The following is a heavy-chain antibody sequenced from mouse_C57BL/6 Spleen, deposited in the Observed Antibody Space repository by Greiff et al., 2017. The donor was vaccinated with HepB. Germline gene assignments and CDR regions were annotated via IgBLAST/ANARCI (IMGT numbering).Heavy chain of an antibody. V-gene: IGHV1-50*01. CDR2: IDPSDSYT. CDR3: ARRGTGAFDY. D-gene: IGHD4-1*01. CDR1: GYTFTSYW. Sequence: QVQLQQPGAELVKPGASLKLSCKASGYTFTSYWMQWVKQRPGQGLEWIGEIDPSDSYTNYNQKFKGKATLTVDTSSSTAYMQLSSLTSEDSAVYYCARRGTGAFDYWGQGTTLTVSS. J-gene: IGHJ2*01.